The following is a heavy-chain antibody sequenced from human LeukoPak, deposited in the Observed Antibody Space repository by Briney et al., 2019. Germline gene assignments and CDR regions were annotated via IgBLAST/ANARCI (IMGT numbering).Heavy chain of an antibody. CDR2: IIPIFGTA. CDR3: ARAPDYGETSWCFDL. D-gene: IGHD4-17*01. Sequence: SVKVSCKASGGTFSSYAISWVRQAPGQGLEWMGGIIPIFGTANYAQKFQGRVTITTDESTSTAYMELSSLRSEDTAVYYCARAPDYGETSWCFDLWGRGTLVTVSS. CDR1: GGTFSSYA. V-gene: IGHV1-69*05. J-gene: IGHJ2*01.